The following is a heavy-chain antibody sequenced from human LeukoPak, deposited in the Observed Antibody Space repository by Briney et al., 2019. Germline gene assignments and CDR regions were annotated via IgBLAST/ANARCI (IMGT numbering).Heavy chain of an antibody. D-gene: IGHD3-22*01. CDR3: AKDASLTYYYDDY. J-gene: IGHJ4*02. CDR1: GFTFSSYG. Sequence: GGSLRLSCAASGFTFSSYGMHWVRQAPGKGLEWVAVISYDGSNKYYADSVKGRFTISRDNSKNTLYLQMNSLRAEDTAVYYCAKDASLTYYYDDYWGQGTLVTVSS. V-gene: IGHV3-30*18. CDR2: ISYDGSNK.